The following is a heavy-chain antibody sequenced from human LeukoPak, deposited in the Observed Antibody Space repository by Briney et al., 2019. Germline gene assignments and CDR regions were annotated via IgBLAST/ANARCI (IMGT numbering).Heavy chain of an antibody. CDR3: ARGWTGVQLWFPFFDY. CDR2: GSYGGST. D-gene: IGHD1-1*01. V-gene: IGHV4-59*02. J-gene: IGHJ4*02. CDR1: GGSVSSYY. Sequence: SETLSLTCTVSGGSVSSYYWSWIRQPPGKGLEWIGYGSYGGSTNFNPSLKSRVTISVDRSENQFSLKLSSVTPADTAVYYCARGWTGVQLWFPFFDYWGQGALVTVSS.